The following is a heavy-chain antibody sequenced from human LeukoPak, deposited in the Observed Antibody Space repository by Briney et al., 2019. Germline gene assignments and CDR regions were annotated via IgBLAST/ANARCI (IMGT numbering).Heavy chain of an antibody. D-gene: IGHD3-10*01. CDR2: IIPIFGTA. CDR3: ASWEDYYGSGSPFSIDY. V-gene: IGHV1-69*13. Sequence: SVKVSCKASGGTFSSYAISWVRQAPGQGLEWMGGIIPIFGTANYAQKFQGRVTITADESTSTAYMELSSLRSEDTAVYYCASWEDYYGSGSPFSIDYWGQGTLVTVSS. CDR1: GGTFSSYA. J-gene: IGHJ4*02.